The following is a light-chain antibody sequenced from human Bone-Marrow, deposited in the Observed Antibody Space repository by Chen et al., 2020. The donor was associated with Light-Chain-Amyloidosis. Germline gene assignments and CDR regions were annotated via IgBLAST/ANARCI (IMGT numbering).Light chain of an antibody. CDR2: DDS. CDR1: NIGSTS. CDR3: QVWDRSRERPI. Sequence: SYVLTQPSSVSVAPGQTATIACGGNNIGSTSAHWYQQPPGQAPLLVVYDDSDRPSGIPELLSGSNSGNTATLSISRVEAGDEADYYCQVWDRSRERPICGGGTKLTVL. J-gene: IGLJ2*01. V-gene: IGLV3-21*02.